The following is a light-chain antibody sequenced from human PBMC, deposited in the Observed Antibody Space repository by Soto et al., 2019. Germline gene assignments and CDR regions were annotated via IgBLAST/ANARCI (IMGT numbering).Light chain of an antibody. J-gene: IGKJ4*01. Sequence: EIVLTQSPATLSFSPGERATLSCSASQSVSSYLAWYQQKPGQAPRLLIYDASNRATGIPARFSGSGSGTDFTLTISSLEPEDFAVYYCQQRSNWPPTFGGGTKVEIK. V-gene: IGKV3-11*01. CDR1: QSVSSY. CDR2: DAS. CDR3: QQRSNWPPT.